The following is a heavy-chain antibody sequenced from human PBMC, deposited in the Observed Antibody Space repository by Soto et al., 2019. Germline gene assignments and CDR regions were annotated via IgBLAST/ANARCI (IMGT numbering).Heavy chain of an antibody. CDR1: GFTFSSYG. CDR3: EKAGITGSYYYYGMDV. V-gene: IGHV3-33*06. D-gene: IGHD1-20*01. Sequence: SLRLSCAASGFTFSSYGMHWVRQAPGKGLEWVAVIWYDGSNKYYADSVKGRFTISRDNSKNTLYLQMNSLRAEDTAVYYCEKAGITGSYYYYGMDVWGQGTTVTVSS. CDR2: IWYDGSNK. J-gene: IGHJ6*02.